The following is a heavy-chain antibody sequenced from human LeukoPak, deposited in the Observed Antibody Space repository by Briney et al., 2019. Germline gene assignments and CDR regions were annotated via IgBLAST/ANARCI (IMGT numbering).Heavy chain of an antibody. Sequence: SQTLSLTCTVSGDSISSGSYYWSWIRQPAGKGLEWIGRIYGSGRTNYNLSLKSRVTISVDTSKNQFSLRLSSVTAADTAVYYCARDLGGSYSSEKWFDPWGQGTLVTISS. J-gene: IGHJ5*02. CDR3: ARDLGGSYSSEKWFDP. D-gene: IGHD1-26*01. CDR1: GDSISSGSYY. CDR2: IYGSGRT. V-gene: IGHV4-61*02.